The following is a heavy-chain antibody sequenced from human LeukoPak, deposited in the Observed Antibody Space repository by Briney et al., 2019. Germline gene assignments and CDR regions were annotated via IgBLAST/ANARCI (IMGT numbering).Heavy chain of an antibody. CDR1: GFTFSNHG. V-gene: IGHV3-30-3*01. D-gene: IGHD1-26*01. CDR2: ISHDGSSK. CDR3: ARVDWEGSGTYYFDS. Sequence: GRSLRLSCAASGFTFSNHGMHWVRQAPGKGLEWVAAISHDGSSKYYADSVKGRFTISRDNSKNTLFLQMDSLATEDTAVYFCARVDWEGSGTYYFDSWGQGTLVTVSS. J-gene: IGHJ4*02.